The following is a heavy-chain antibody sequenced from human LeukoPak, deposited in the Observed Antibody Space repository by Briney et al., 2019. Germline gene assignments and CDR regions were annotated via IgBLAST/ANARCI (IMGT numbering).Heavy chain of an antibody. V-gene: IGHV4-38-2*01. J-gene: IGHJ4*02. CDR2: IYHSGST. D-gene: IGHD2-8*01. CDR3: ARHGMVYAIYFDY. Sequence: SETLSLTCAVSGYSISSGYYWGWIRHPPGKGLEWIGSIYHSGSTYYNPSLNSRVTISVATSKTQSSLNLSCVTGAATALYYCARHGMVYAIYFDYWGQGTLVTVSS. CDR1: GYSISSGYY.